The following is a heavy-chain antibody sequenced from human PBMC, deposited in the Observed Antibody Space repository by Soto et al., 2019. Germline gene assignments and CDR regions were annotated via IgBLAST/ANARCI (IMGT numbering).Heavy chain of an antibody. CDR1: GVTFISYD. CDR2: IGTAGDT. V-gene: IGHV3-13*01. J-gene: IGHJ3*02. Sequence: TGGFLRLSCAASGVTFISYDMHWVRQATGKGLEWVSAIGTAGDTYYPGSVKGRFTISRENAKNSLYLQMSSLRAGDTAVYYCARALGVRGVIIAFDIWGQGTMVTVSS. CDR3: ARALGVRGVIIAFDI. D-gene: IGHD3-10*01.